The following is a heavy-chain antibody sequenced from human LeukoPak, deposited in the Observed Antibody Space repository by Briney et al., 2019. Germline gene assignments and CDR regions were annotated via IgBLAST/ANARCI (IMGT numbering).Heavy chain of an antibody. CDR3: AELGITMIGGV. CDR1: GFTFSSYE. V-gene: IGHV3-48*03. D-gene: IGHD3-10*02. CDR2: ISSSGSTI. J-gene: IGHJ6*04. Sequence: GGSLRLSCAASGFTFSSYEMSWVRQAPGKGLEWVSYISSSGSTIYYADSVKGRFTISRDNAKNSLYLQMNSLRAEDTAVYYCAELGITMIGGVWGKGTTVTISS.